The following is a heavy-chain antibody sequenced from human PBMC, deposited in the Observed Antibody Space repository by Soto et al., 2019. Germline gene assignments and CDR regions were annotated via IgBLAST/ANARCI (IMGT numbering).Heavy chain of an antibody. Sequence: AVQVSCKACGGTYGGSAIRWVRQAPGQGLERMGGIIPIFGTANYAQKFQGRVTITADKSTSTAYMELSSLRSEDTAVYYGAITSSGWEQEPFHDWGQGILVTV. V-gene: IGHV1-69*06. CDR2: IIPIFGTA. J-gene: IGHJ4*02. CDR3: AITSSGWEQEPFHD. CDR1: GGTYGGSA. D-gene: IGHD6-19*01.